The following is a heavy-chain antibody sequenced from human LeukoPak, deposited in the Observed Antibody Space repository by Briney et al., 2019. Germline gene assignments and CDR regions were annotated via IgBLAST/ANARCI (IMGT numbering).Heavy chain of an antibody. Sequence: SETLSLTCTVSGGSISSSSYYWGWIRQPPGKGLEWIGSIYYSGSTYYNPSLKSRVTISVDTSKKQFSLKLSSVTAADTAVYYCASTRYDFWSGYYQSDYWGQGTLVTVSS. CDR3: ASTRYDFWSGYYQSDY. CDR1: GGSISSSSYY. CDR2: IYYSGST. J-gene: IGHJ4*02. V-gene: IGHV4-39*01. D-gene: IGHD3-3*01.